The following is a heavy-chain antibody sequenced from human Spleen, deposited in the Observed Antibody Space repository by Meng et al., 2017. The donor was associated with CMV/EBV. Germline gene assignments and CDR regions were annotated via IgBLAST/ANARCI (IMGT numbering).Heavy chain of an antibody. V-gene: IGHV4-30-4*08. J-gene: IGHJ2*01. CDR3: ARENIVVVPDWYFDL. D-gene: IGHD2-2*01. Sequence: LQGPGPGLVKPSQTLSLTFTCSGGSISSGDYYWSWIRQPPGKGLEWIGYIYYSGSTYYNPSLKSRVTISVDTSKNQFSLKLSSVTAADTAVYYCARENIVVVPDWYFDLWGRGTLVTVSS. CDR2: IYYSGST. CDR1: GGSISSGDYY.